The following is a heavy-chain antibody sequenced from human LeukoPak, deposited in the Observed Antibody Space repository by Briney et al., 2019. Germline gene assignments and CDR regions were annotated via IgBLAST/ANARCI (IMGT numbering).Heavy chain of an antibody. D-gene: IGHD6-13*01. Sequence: ASVKVSCKASGYTFTSYYMHWVRQAPGQGLEWMGIINPSGGSTSYAQKFQGRVTMTRDTSTSTVYMELSSLRSEDTAVYYCARNWYGSSWSEQIYYFDYWGQGTLVTVSS. J-gene: IGHJ4*02. CDR1: GYTFTSYY. CDR2: INPSGGST. CDR3: ARNWYGSSWSEQIYYFDY. V-gene: IGHV1-46*01.